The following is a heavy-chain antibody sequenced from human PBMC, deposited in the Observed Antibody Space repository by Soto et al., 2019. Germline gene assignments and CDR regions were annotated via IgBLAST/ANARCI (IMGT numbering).Heavy chain of an antibody. D-gene: IGHD2-21*01. CDR1: GHSFTDYW. V-gene: IGHV5-10-1*01. J-gene: IGHJ6*02. Sequence: EVQLVQSGAEVKKPGESLRISCKASGHSFTDYWISWVRQMPGKGLEWMARIDPSDSYTNYSPSFQGHVTISADKSLNTASLQGSSLKASDSAMYYCAILRLIAGIKGGVYYGMDVWGQGTTVTVSS. CDR3: AILRLIAGIKGGVYYGMDV. CDR2: IDPSDSYT.